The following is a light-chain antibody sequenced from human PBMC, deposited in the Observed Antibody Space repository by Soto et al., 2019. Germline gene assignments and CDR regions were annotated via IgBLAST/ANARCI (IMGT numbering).Light chain of an antibody. V-gene: IGKV1-27*01. J-gene: IGKJ5*01. CDR1: QSISSW. Sequence: DIQMTQSPSTLSASVGDRVTMTCRASQSISSWLAWYQQKPGKVPKLLIDAASTLQSGVPSRFSGSGSGTDFTLTISSLQPEDVATYYCQKYNSAPLHFGQGTRLEIK. CDR3: QKYNSAPLH. CDR2: AAS.